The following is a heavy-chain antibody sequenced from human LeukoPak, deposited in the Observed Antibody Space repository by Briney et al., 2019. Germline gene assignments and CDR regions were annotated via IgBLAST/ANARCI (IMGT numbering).Heavy chain of an antibody. Sequence: ASVKVSCKASGYTFTSYDINWVRQATGQGLEWMGWMNPNSGNTGYAQKFQGRVTMTRNTSISTAYMELSCLRSEDTAVYYCARDCGDSSGYCAEYFQHWGQGTLVTVSS. D-gene: IGHD3-22*01. V-gene: IGHV1-8*01. J-gene: IGHJ1*01. CDR3: ARDCGDSSGYCAEYFQH. CDR2: MNPNSGNT. CDR1: GYTFTSYD.